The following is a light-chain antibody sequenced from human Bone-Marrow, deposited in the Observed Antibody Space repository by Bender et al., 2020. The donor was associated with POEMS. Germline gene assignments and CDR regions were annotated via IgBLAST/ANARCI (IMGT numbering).Light chain of an antibody. J-gene: IGLJ1*01. Sequence: QSALAQPASVSGSPGQSITISCSGSNADVGNYNLVSWFQQYPGKVPRLIIYQVSKRPSGVSSRFSGSKSANTASLTISALQTDDEADYYCLSYTSRRSNVFGIGTKVTVL. CDR3: LSYTSRRSNV. CDR1: NADVGNYNL. V-gene: IGLV2-14*02. CDR2: QVS.